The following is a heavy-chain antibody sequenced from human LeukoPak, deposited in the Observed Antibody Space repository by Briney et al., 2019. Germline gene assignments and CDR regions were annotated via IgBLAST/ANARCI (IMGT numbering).Heavy chain of an antibody. D-gene: IGHD1-26*01. CDR2: IYYSGST. Sequence: SETLSLTCTVSGGSISSYYWSWIRQPPGKGLEWIGYIYYSGSTNYNPSLKSRVTISVDTSKDQFSLKLSSVTAADTAVYYCARDTGSYSFDYWGQGTLVTVSS. CDR3: ARDTGSYSFDY. J-gene: IGHJ4*02. CDR1: GGSISSYY. V-gene: IGHV4-59*01.